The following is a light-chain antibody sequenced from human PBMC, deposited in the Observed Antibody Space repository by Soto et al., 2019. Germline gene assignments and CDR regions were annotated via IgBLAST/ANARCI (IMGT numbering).Light chain of an antibody. V-gene: IGKV1-9*01. CDR3: QQVNSYPLT. CDR1: QDISNY. J-gene: IGKJ4*01. CDR2: ATS. Sequence: DIQLTQSPSFLSASVGDRVTITCRASQDISNYLAWYQQKPGKAPKFLIYATSTFQSGVPSRLSGSGSGTEFTLTISSLQPEDFATYYCQQVNSYPLTFGGGTKVEIK.